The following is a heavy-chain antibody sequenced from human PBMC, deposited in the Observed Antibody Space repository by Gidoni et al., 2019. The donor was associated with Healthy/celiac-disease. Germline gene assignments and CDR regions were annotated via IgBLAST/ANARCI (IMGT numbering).Heavy chain of an antibody. Sequence: QVQLVESGGGVVQPGRSLRLSCAAPGFTFSSYAMHWVRQAPGKGLEWVAVISYDGSNKYYADSVKGRFTISRDNSKNTLYLQMNSLRAEDTAVYYCARGGSSWYWAYYYGMDVWGQGTTVTVSS. CDR3: ARGGSSWYWAYYYGMDV. CDR2: ISYDGSNK. CDR1: GFTFSSYA. V-gene: IGHV3-30-3*01. J-gene: IGHJ6*02. D-gene: IGHD6-13*01.